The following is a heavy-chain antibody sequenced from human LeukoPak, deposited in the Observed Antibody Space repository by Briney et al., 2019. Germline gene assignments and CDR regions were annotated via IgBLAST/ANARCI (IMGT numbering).Heavy chain of an antibody. J-gene: IGHJ4*02. CDR1: DDSISRDF. D-gene: IGHD6-19*01. CDR2: IRYSGRH. V-gene: IGHV4-59*01. CDR3: ARLPDVSGWPFDY. Sequence: SETLSLTCTASDDSISRDFWTWTRQPPGKGLEWLGYIRYSGRHEYNPSLKSRVPISIQTSKNQFSLKLTAVVAAGMAIIYFARLPDVSGWPFDYWGQGILVTVSS.